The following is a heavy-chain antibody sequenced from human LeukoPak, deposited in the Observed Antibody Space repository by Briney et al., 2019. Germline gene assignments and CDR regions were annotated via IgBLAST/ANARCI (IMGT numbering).Heavy chain of an antibody. D-gene: IGHD3-10*01. CDR1: GYTFTGYY. J-gene: IGHJ5*02. Sequence: GASVKVSCKASGYTFTGYYMHWVRQAPGQGLEWMGWINPNSGGTNYAQKFQGRVTMTRDTSISTAYMELSRLRSDDTAVYYCARERKPYGSGTNRDWFDPWGQGTLVTVSS. CDR3: ARERKPYGSGTNRDWFDP. V-gene: IGHV1-2*02. CDR2: INPNSGGT.